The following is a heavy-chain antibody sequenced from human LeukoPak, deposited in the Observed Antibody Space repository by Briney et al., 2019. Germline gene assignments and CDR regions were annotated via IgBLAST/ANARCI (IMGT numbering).Heavy chain of an antibody. CDR2: ISAYNGNT. CDR1: GYTFTSYG. V-gene: IGHV1-18*01. CDR3: ARDLARGYCSSTSCYIGGSLDY. J-gene: IGHJ4*02. D-gene: IGHD2-2*02. Sequence: ASVKVSCKASGYTFTSYGISWVRQAPGQGVEWMGWISAYNGNTNYAQKLQGRVTMTTDTSTSTAYMEVRSLRSDDTAVYYCARDLARGYCSSTSCYIGGSLDYWGQGTLVTVSS.